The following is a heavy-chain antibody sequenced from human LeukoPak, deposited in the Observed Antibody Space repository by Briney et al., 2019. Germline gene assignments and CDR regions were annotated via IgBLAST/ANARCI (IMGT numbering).Heavy chain of an antibody. Sequence: ASVKVSCKASGYTFTGYYMHWVRQAPGQGLEWMGWINPNSGGTNYAQKFQGRVTMTRDTSISTAYMELSRLRSDDTAVYYCARGEAAYCGGDCYWDWFDPWGQGTLVTVSS. CDR1: GYTFTGYY. D-gene: IGHD2-21*02. CDR3: ARGEAAYCGGDCYWDWFDP. V-gene: IGHV1-2*02. CDR2: INPNSGGT. J-gene: IGHJ5*02.